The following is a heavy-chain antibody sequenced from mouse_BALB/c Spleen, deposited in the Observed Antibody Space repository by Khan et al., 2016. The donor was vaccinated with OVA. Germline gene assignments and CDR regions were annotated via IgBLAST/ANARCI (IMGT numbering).Heavy chain of an antibody. CDR2: IVPGSDST. J-gene: IGHJ2*01. CDR3: ARAMGGKVPLDY. V-gene: IGHV1S41*01. Sequence: DLVKPGASVKLSCKASGYTFTSYWINWIKQRPGQGLEWIGRIVPGSDSTYYNEMFKGKATLTVDTSSSTAYIQISSLSSEDSTVYFCARAMGGKVPLDYWGQGTTLTVSS. CDR1: GYTFTSYW. D-gene: IGHD1-1*02.